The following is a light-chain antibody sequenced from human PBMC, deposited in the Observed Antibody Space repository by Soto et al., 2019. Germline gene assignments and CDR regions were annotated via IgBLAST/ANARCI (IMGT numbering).Light chain of an antibody. CDR1: QSVSSS. J-gene: IGKJ3*01. CDR3: QQYNSWPFT. CDR2: GAS. V-gene: IGKV3-15*01. Sequence: EGVMTQSPATLSVSPGERATLSCRASQSVSSSLAWYQQKPGQAPRLLIYGASTRATGIPARFSGSGSGTEFTFTISSLQSEDFAVYSCQQYNSWPFTFGPGTKVDIK.